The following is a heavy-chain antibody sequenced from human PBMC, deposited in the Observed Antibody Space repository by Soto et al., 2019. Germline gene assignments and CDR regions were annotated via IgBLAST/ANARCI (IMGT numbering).Heavy chain of an antibody. J-gene: IGHJ4*02. CDR3: ARGYSGTTLVDY. CDR1: GGTFSSYA. D-gene: IGHD1-7*01. CDR2: MNPNSGNT. Sequence: GASVKVSCKASGGTFSSYAISWVRQATGQGLEWMGWMNPNSGNTGYAQKFQGRVTMTRNTSISTAYMELSSLRSEDTAVYYCARGYSGTTLVDYWGQGTLVTVSS. V-gene: IGHV1-8*02.